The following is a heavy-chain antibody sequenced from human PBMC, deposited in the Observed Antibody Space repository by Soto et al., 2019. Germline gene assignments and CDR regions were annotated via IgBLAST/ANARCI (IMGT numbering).Heavy chain of an antibody. V-gene: IGHV3-30-3*01. Sequence: QVQLVESGGGVVQPGRSLRLSCAASGFTFSSYAMHWVRQAPGKGLEWVAVISYDGSNKYYADSVKGRFTISRDNSKNTLYLQMNSLRAEDTAVYYCARGARVTMIVVVTCGMDVWGQGTTVTVSS. J-gene: IGHJ6*02. CDR1: GFTFSSYA. CDR2: ISYDGSNK. CDR3: ARGARVTMIVVVTCGMDV. D-gene: IGHD3-22*01.